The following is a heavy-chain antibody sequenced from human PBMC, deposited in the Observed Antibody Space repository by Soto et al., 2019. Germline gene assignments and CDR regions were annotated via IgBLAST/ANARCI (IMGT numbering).Heavy chain of an antibody. CDR3: ARKNSINMYYFDY. V-gene: IGHV4-39*01. CDR1: GGSISSSSDY. CDR2: FYYSGNP. Sequence: SETLSLTCTVSGGSISSSSDYWAWIRQPPGKRLEWIGTFYYSGNPYYNPSLKSRVTISVDTSKNQFSLKLNSVTAADTALYFCARKNSINMYYFDYGGQGTLVTVSS. D-gene: IGHD3-10*02. J-gene: IGHJ4*02.